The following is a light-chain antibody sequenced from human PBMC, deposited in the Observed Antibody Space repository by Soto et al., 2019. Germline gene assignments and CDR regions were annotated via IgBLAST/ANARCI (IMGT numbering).Light chain of an antibody. Sequence: QSVLTQPPSASGSPGQSVTISCTGTSSDVGAYIFVSWYQQHPGEAPKLMVYDVNRRPPGVPDRFFGSKSGNTASLTVSGLQAEYEADYYCVSFAGGTYVFGTGTKVTVL. CDR1: SSDVGAYIF. J-gene: IGLJ1*01. V-gene: IGLV2-8*01. CDR3: VSFAGGTYV. CDR2: DVN.